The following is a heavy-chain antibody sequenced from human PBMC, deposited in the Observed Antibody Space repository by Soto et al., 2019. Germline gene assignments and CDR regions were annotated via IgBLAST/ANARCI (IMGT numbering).Heavy chain of an antibody. CDR2: ISYDGSNK. CDR3: ARVGCGGDCYSGTDFDY. CDR1: GFTFSSYA. J-gene: IGHJ4*02. Sequence: QVQLVESGGGVVQPGRSLRLSCAASGFTFSSYAMHWVRQAPGKGLEWVAVISYDGSNKYYADSVKGRFTISRDNSKNPLYLQMNSLRAEDTAVYYCARVGCGGDCYSGTDFDYWGQGTLVTVSS. V-gene: IGHV3-30-3*01. D-gene: IGHD2-21*02.